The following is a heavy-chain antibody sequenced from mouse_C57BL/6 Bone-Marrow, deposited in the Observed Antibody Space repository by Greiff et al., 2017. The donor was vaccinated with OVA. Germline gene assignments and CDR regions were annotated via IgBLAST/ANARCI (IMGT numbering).Heavy chain of an antibody. CDR3: ARTISDYYGSRILFDY. CDR2: INPSTGGT. J-gene: IGHJ2*01. CDR1: GYSFTGYY. D-gene: IGHD1-1*01. Sequence: EVQLQQSGPELVKPGASVKISCKASGYSFTGYYMNWVKQSPEKSLEWIGEINPSTGGTTYNQKFKAKATLTVDKSSSTAYMQLKSLTSEDSAVYYCARTISDYYGSRILFDYWGQGTTLTVSS. V-gene: IGHV1-42*01.